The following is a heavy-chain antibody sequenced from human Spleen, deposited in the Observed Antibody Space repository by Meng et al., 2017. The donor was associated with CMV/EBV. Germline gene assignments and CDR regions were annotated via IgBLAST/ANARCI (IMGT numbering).Heavy chain of an antibody. Sequence: VRLVQSGAGGKKPGSPWKVSCKASGGTFSSYAISWVRQAPGQGLEWMGGIIPIFGTANYAQKFQGRVTITADESTSTAYMELSSLRSEDTAVYYCASLGVGATMRDYWGQGTLVTVSS. J-gene: IGHJ4*02. V-gene: IGHV1-69*12. CDR3: ASLGVGATMRDY. CDR2: IIPIFGTA. CDR1: GGTFSSYA. D-gene: IGHD1-26*01.